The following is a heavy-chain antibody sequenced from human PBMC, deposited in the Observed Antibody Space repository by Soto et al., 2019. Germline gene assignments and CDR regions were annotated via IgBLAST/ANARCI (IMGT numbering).Heavy chain of an antibody. CDR2: VTHSGTA. Sequence: PSETLSLTCAVSGGSIDSGTFSLSWIRQPPGKGLEWIGYVTHSGTAYSIPSLNGRLTLSVDSSQTQFSLKLTSVTAADSAFYYCSRINWAQSSLDYWGRGTLVTVSS. D-gene: IGHD6-19*01. CDR1: GGSIDSGTFS. CDR3: SRINWAQSSLDY. J-gene: IGHJ4*02. V-gene: IGHV4-30-2*01.